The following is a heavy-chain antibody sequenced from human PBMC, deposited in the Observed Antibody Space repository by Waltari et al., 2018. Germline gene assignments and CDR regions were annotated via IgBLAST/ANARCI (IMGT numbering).Heavy chain of an antibody. CDR1: GGSISSSSYY. CDR3: ARHEGYCSSTSCLVEWLNPYYYYGMDV. D-gene: IGHD2-2*01. V-gene: IGHV4-39*01. CDR2: IDYSGST. J-gene: IGHJ6*02. Sequence: QLQLQESGPGLVEPSATLSLTCTVPGGSISSSSYYWGWIRQPPGKGLGWMGSIDYSGSTSYNPSLKSRVTISVDTSKNHFSLKLSSVTAADTAVYYCARHEGYCSSTSCLVEWLNPYYYYGMDVWGQGTTVTVSS.